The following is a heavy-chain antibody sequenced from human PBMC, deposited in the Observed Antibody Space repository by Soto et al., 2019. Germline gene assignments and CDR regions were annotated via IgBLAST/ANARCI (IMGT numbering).Heavy chain of an antibody. V-gene: IGHV4-4*07. CDR2: MHTSGST. Sequence: SETLSLTCTVSGGSLRGYYWSWIRQPAGMGLEWIGRMHTSGSTNYNPSLKSRVTISVDMSKNQISLKLTSVTAADTALYYCVRASMPKAHFDSWGQGTLVTVSS. CDR3: VRASMPKAHFDS. D-gene: IGHD2-2*01. CDR1: GGSLRGYY. J-gene: IGHJ4*02.